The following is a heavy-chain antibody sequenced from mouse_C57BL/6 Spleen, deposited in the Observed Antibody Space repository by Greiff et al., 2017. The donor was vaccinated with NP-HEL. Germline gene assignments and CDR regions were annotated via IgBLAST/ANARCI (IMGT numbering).Heavy chain of an antibody. CDR1: GYTFTSYW. CDR2: IDPNSGGT. V-gene: IGHV1-72*01. D-gene: IGHD1-1*01. Sequence: VQLQQPGAELVKPGASVKLSCKASGYTFTSYWMHWVKQRPGRGLEWIGRIDPNSGGTKYNEKFKSKATLTVDKPSSTAYMQRSSLTSEDSAVYYWASGAGGSSYGWFAYWGQGTLVTVSA. J-gene: IGHJ3*01. CDR3: ASGAGGSSYGWFAY.